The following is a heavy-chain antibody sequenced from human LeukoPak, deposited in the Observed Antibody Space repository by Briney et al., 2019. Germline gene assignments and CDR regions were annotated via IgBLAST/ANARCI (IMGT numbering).Heavy chain of an antibody. J-gene: IGHJ3*02. CDR3: ARIPVWRNAFDI. CDR2: IYYSGST. D-gene: IGHD3-16*01. V-gene: IGHV4-59*08. CDR1: GGSISSYY. Sequence: PSETLSLTCTVSGGSISSYYWSWIRQPPGKGLEWIGYIYYSGSTNYNPSLKSRVTISVDTSKNQFSLKLSSVTAADTAVYYCARIPVWRNAFDIWGQGTMVTVSS.